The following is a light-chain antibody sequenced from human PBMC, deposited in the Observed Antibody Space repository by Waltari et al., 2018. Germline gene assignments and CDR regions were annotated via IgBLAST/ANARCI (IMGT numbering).Light chain of an antibody. CDR2: DAS. CDR1: QNINSY. Sequence: EIILTQSPGTLSVSPGERATLSCRASQNINSYLAWYQQKPGQAPMLLIYDASNRASGVPARFSGSGSGADFTLTIRNLEPEDFAVYYCQQRRTWPLTFGGGTKVE. CDR3: QQRRTWPLT. J-gene: IGKJ4*01. V-gene: IGKV3-11*01.